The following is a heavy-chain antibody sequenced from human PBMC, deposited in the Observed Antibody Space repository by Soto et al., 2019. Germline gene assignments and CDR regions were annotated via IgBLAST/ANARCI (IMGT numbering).Heavy chain of an antibody. CDR3: ARGIREIYFDWSDYYYYYGMDV. CDR1: GFTFSSYA. CDR2: ISYDGSNK. V-gene: IGHV3-30-3*01. Sequence: GGSLRLSCAASGFTFSSYAMHWVRQAPGKGLEWVAVISYDGSNKYYADSVKGLFTISRDNSKNTLYLQMNSLRAEDTAVYYCARGIREIYFDWSDYYYYYGMDVWGQGTTVTVSS. D-gene: IGHD3-9*01. J-gene: IGHJ6*02.